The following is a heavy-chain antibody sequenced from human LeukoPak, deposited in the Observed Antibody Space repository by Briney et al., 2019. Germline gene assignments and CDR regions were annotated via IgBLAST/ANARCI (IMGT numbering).Heavy chain of an antibody. J-gene: IGHJ4*02. Sequence: GASVKVSCKASGYTFTSYDINWVRQATGQGLEWMGWMNPNSGNTGYAQKFQGRAAMTRNTSISTAYMELSSLRSEDTAVYYCASRAGCGSYNSLWGQGTLVTVSS. CDR1: GYTFTSYD. D-gene: IGHD1-26*01. V-gene: IGHV1-8*01. CDR2: MNPNSGNT. CDR3: ASRAGCGSYNSL.